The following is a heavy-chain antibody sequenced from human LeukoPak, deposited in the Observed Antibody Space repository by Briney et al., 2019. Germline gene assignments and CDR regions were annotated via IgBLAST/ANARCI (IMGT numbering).Heavy chain of an antibody. V-gene: IGHV3-30*02. CDR3: AKGTGVTIFGVATEYFQH. D-gene: IGHD3-3*01. Sequence: GGSLRLSCAASGFTFSSYGMHWVRQAPGKGLEWVAFIRYDGSNKYYADSVKGRFTISRDNSKNTLYLQMNSLRAEDTAVYYCAKGTGVTIFGVATEYFQHWGQGTLVTVSS. CDR1: GFTFSSYG. CDR2: IRYDGSNK. J-gene: IGHJ1*01.